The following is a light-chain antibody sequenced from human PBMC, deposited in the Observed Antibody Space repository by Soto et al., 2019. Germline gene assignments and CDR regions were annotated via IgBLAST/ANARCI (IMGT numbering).Light chain of an antibody. J-gene: IGKJ1*01. V-gene: IGKV1-5*01. CDR1: QSISSW. CDR2: DAS. Sequence: IQLTPSLSSLSASVGDRVTITFRASQSISSWLAWYQQKPGKAPKLMIYDASSLESGVPSRFSGSGSGTEFTLTSSSLQADDFATYYWQQYNSYWTFGQGSKVDI. CDR3: QQYNSYWT.